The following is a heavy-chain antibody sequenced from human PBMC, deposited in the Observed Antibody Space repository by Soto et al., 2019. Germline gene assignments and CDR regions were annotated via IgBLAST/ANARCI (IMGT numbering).Heavy chain of an antibody. D-gene: IGHD3-22*01. Sequence: VSGPTLVNPTQTLTLTCTFSGFSPGTSGMCVSWIRQPPGKALEWLARIDWDDDKYYSTSLKTRLTISKDTSKNQVVLTMTNMDPVDTATYYCARVTYDSSGYFSWFDPWGQGTLVTVSS. CDR3: ARVTYDSSGYFSWFDP. CDR2: IDWDDDK. J-gene: IGHJ5*02. CDR1: GFSPGTSGMC. V-gene: IGHV2-70*11.